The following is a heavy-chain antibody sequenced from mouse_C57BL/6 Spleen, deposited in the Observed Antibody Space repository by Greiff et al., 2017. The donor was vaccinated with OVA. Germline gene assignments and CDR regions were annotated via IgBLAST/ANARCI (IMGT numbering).Heavy chain of an antibody. D-gene: IGHD2-1*01. CDR2: IDPEDGET. Sequence: EVKLMESGAELVKPGASVKLSCTASGFNIKDYYMHWVKQRTEQGLEWIGRIDPEDGETKYAPKFQGKATITADTSSNTAYLQLSSLTSEDTAVYYCALIYYGNYKSSYYAMDYWGQGTSVTVSS. CDR3: ALIYYGNYKSSYYAMDY. V-gene: IGHV14-2*01. CDR1: GFNIKDYY. J-gene: IGHJ4*01.